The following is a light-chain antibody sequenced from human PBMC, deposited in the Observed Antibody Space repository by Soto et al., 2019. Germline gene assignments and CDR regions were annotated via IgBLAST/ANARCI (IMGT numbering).Light chain of an antibody. CDR1: QSVSSY. J-gene: IGKJ5*01. V-gene: IGKV3-11*01. Sequence: EIVLTQSPATLSLSPGERATLSCRASQSVSSYLAWYQQKPGQAPRLLIYDASNWATGIPARFSGSGSGTDFTLTIISLEPEDFAIYYCQQRSNWPRAFGQGTRLEI. CDR3: QQRSNWPRA. CDR2: DAS.